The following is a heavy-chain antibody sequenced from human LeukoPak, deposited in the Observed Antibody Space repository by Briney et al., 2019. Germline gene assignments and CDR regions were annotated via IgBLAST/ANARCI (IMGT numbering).Heavy chain of an antibody. CDR3: ARDKSYYYDSSGYYYPFDY. CDR2: ISAYNGNT. Sequence: ASVKVSCKASGYTFTSYGISWVRQAPGQGLEWMGWISAYNGNTNYAQKLQGRVTMTTDTSTSTAYMELRSLRSDDTAVYYCARDKSYYYDSSGYYYPFDYWGQGTLVTVSS. D-gene: IGHD3-22*01. CDR1: GYTFTSYG. V-gene: IGHV1-18*01. J-gene: IGHJ4*02.